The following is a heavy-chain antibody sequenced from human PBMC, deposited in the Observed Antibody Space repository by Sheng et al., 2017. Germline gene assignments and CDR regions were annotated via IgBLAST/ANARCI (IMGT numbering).Heavy chain of an antibody. D-gene: IGHD6-19*01. Sequence: QVQLQESGPGLVKPSETLSLTCAVSGYSISSGYYWGWIRQPPGKGLEWIGSIYHSGSTYYNPSLKSRVTISVDTSKNQFSLKLSSVTAADTAVYYCARVNTSGWYHYWGQGTLVTVSS. J-gene: IGHJ4*02. CDR2: IYHSGST. CDR1: GYSISSGYY. CDR3: ARVNTSGWYHY. V-gene: IGHV4-38-2*01.